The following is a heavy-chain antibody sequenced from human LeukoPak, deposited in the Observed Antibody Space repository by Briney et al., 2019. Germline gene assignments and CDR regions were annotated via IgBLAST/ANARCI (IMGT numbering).Heavy chain of an antibody. CDR3: ARDWAVAGDFDY. Sequence: TGGSLRLSCAVSGFTVSGNYMSWVRQAPGKGLEWVSSISSSSSYIYYADSVKGRFTISRDNAKNSLYLQMNSLRAEDTAVYYCARDWAVAGDFDYWGQGTLVTVSS. D-gene: IGHD6-19*01. V-gene: IGHV3-21*01. CDR1: GFTVSGNY. J-gene: IGHJ4*02. CDR2: ISSSSSYI.